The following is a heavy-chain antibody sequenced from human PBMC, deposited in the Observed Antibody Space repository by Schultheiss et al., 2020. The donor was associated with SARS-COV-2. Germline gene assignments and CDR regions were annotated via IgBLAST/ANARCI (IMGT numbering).Heavy chain of an antibody. D-gene: IGHD4-11*01. Sequence: GSLRLSCAVYGVSLSGYYWTWIRQSPGKGLEWIGEINHSGGANYNPSLKSRVTLSVDTSKNQFSLRLTSVTAADTAVYYCARGRSQSWGGAISLYRNCFDYWGQGTLVTVSS. V-gene: IGHV4-34*01. J-gene: IGHJ4*02. CDR1: GVSLSGYY. CDR3: ARGRSQSWGGAISLYRNCFDY. CDR2: INHSGGA.